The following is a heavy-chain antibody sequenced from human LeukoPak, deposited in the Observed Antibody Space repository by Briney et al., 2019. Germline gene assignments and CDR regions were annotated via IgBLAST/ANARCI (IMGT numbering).Heavy chain of an antibody. V-gene: IGHV4-61*08. D-gene: IGHD3-22*01. CDR3: ARGRYYYDSSGYYYYFDY. Sequence: SETLSLTCAVYGGSISSGGYYWSWIRQHPGKGLEWIGYIYYSGSTNYNPSLKSRVTISVDTSKNQFSLKLSSVTAADTAVYYCARGRYYYDSSGYYYYFDYWGQGTLVTVSS. J-gene: IGHJ4*02. CDR2: IYYSGST. CDR1: GGSISSGGYY.